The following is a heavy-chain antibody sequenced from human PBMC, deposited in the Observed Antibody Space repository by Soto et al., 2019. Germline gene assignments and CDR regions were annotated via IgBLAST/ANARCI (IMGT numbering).Heavy chain of an antibody. D-gene: IGHD2-21*02. J-gene: IGHJ6*03. V-gene: IGHV4-34*01. CDR3: EICGSDRSADHHYYLDV. CDR2: INHSGST. Sequence: SETLSLTCAVYGGSFSGYYWSWIRQPPGKGLEWIGEINHSGSTNYNPSLKSRVTISVDTSKNQFSLKLSSVTAADNAVYYCEICGSDRSADHHYYLDVSGKATTVTVSS. CDR1: GGSFSGYY.